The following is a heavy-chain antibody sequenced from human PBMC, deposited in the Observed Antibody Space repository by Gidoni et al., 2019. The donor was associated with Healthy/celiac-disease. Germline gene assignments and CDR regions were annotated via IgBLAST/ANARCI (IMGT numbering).Heavy chain of an antibody. CDR1: GFTFSSSE. Sequence: EVQLVASGGGLVQPGGSLRLTCAASGFTFSSSEMNWVRQAPGKGLEWVSYISSSGSTIYYADSVKGRFTISRDNAKNSLYLQMNSLRAEDTAVYYCAREGSSGWYFYYYGMDVWGQGTTVTVSS. CDR3: AREGSSGWYFYYYGMDV. V-gene: IGHV3-48*03. D-gene: IGHD6-19*01. CDR2: ISSSGSTI. J-gene: IGHJ6*02.